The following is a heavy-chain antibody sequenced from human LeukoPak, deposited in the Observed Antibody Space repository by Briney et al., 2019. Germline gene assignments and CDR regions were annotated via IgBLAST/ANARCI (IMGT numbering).Heavy chain of an antibody. V-gene: IGHV3-43*01. CDR1: GFTFDDYT. J-gene: IGHJ6*03. Sequence: GGSLRLSCAASGFTFDDYTMHWVRQAPGKGLEWVSLISWDGGSTYYAASVKSRFTTSRENSKNSLYLQMNSLRTEDTALYYCAKGESDYSNNYYYYYMDVWGKGTTVTVSS. CDR3: AKGESDYSNNYYYYYMDV. CDR2: ISWDGGST. D-gene: IGHD4-11*01.